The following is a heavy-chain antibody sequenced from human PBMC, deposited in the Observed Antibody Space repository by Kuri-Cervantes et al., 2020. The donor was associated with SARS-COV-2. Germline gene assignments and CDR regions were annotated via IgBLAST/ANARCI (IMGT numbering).Heavy chain of an antibody. J-gene: IGHJ4*02. CDR1: GFTFKTYG. D-gene: IGHD4-23*01. Sequence: GESLKISCAASGFTFKTYGMHWVRQAPGKGLEWVAVISYDGSNKYYADSVKGRFTISRDNSKNTLYLQMNSLRAEDTAVYYCAKPYNYGGNSGWGQGTLVTVSS. CDR3: AKPYNYGGNSG. CDR2: ISYDGSNK. V-gene: IGHV3-30-3*02.